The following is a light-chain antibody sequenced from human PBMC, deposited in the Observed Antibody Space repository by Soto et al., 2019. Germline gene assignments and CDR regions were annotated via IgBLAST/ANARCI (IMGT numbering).Light chain of an antibody. CDR2: GAS. J-gene: IGKJ4*01. CDR3: QQYNSWPPLT. V-gene: IGKV3D-15*01. CDR1: QSVTSN. Sequence: EIVMTQSPATLPVSPGERATLSCRASQSVTSNLAWYQQKPGQAPRLLIYGASTRATGIPARFSGGGAGTDFTLTISSLQSEDFAVYYCQQYNSWPPLTFGGGTKVEIK.